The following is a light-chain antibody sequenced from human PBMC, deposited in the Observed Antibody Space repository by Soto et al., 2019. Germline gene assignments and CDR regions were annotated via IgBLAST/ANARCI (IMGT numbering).Light chain of an antibody. V-gene: IGKV1-6*01. Sequence: AIQMTQSPSSLSASVGDRVTITCRASQGIGNDLGWYQEKPGKAPNLLIYAASNLQSRVPSRFSGSGSGTDFTLTISSLQPEDFATYYCLQDYNYPWTFGQGTKVEIK. J-gene: IGKJ1*01. CDR1: QGIGND. CDR2: AAS. CDR3: LQDYNYPWT.